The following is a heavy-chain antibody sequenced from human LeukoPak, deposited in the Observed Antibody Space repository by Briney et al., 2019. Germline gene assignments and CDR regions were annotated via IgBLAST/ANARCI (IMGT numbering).Heavy chain of an antibody. CDR1: GFTFNSYS. D-gene: IGHD3-22*01. CDR3: AKIMWAAMIVVVIGSSDWGPFDY. V-gene: IGHV3-21*01. CDR2: ISGSSSYI. J-gene: IGHJ4*02. Sequence: PGGSLRLSCAASGFTFNSYSMNWVRQAPGKGLEWVSSISGSSSYIYYADSAKGRFTISRDNAKNSLYLQMNSLRAEDTAVYYCAKIMWAAMIVVVIGSSDWGPFDYWGQGTLVTVSS.